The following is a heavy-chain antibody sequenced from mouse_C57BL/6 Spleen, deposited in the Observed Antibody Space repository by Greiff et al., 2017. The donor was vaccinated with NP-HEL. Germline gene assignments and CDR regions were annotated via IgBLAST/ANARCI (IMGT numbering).Heavy chain of an antibody. D-gene: IGHD1-1*01. CDR3: ACPFIDGFDY. Sequence: QVQLKQPGAELVMPGASVKLSCKASGYTFTSYWMHWVKQRPGQGLEWIGEIDPSDSYTNYNQKFKGKSTLTVDKSSSTAYMQLSSLTSEDSAVYYCACPFIDGFDYWGQGTTLTVSS. V-gene: IGHV1-69*01. J-gene: IGHJ2*01. CDR1: GYTFTSYW. CDR2: IDPSDSYT.